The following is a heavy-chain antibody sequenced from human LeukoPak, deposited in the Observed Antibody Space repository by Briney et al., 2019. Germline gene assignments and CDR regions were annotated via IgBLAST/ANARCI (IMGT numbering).Heavy chain of an antibody. J-gene: IGHJ4*02. CDR2: IYYTGST. CDR3: ARHRAYSSASPFDY. D-gene: IGHD6-6*01. CDR1: GGSISSLY. Sequence: SETLSLTCSVPGGSISSLYWSWIRRPPGKGLEWIGYIYYTGSTNYNPSLKSRVTMFVDMSKNQFSLRLSSVTAADTAVYYCARHRAYSSASPFDYWGQGTLVTVSS. V-gene: IGHV4-59*08.